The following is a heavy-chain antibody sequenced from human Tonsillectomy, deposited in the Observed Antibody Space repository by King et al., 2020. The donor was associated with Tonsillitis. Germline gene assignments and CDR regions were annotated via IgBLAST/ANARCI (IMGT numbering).Heavy chain of an antibody. CDR3: ARSELLGTTTFDY. J-gene: IGHJ4*02. CDR2: IYYSGNT. D-gene: IGHD1-26*01. Sequence: VQLQESGPGLVKPSETLSLTCTVSGGSISSDYWSWFRLTPGRGLEWIGYIYYSGNTEYNPPLKSRVTISADSSKNQFSLKLSSVTAADTAVYYCARSELLGTTTFDYWGQGTLVTVSS. CDR1: GGSISSDY. V-gene: IGHV4-59*13.